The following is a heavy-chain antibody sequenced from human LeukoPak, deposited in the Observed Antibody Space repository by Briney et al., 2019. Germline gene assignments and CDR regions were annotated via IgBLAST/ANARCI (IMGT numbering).Heavy chain of an antibody. CDR2: IYYSGST. D-gene: IGHD3-22*01. J-gene: IGHJ3*02. V-gene: IGHV4-61*01. CDR1: GGSVSSGSYD. Sequence: PSETLSLTCTVSGGSVSSGSYDWGWIRQPPGKGLEWIVYIYYSGSTNYNPSLKSRFTISVDTSKNQFSLKLSSVTAADTAVYYCARETDYYDSSGYGAFDIWGQGTMVTVSS. CDR3: ARETDYYDSSGYGAFDI.